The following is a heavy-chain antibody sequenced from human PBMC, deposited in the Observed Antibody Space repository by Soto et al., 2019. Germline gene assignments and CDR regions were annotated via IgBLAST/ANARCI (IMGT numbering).Heavy chain of an antibody. CDR2: IRSKGHNYAT. Sequence: VGSLRLSCAASGFAFSGSDMYWVRQVPGKGPEWVGRIRSKGHNYATEYAASVKGRFTISRDDSKNTAYLQMNSLQTEDTAVYYCTRDLFSYDYSGILWFDPWGQGTLVTVSS. CDR3: TRDLFSYDYSGILWFDP. J-gene: IGHJ5*02. CDR1: GFAFSGSD. D-gene: IGHD3-16*01. V-gene: IGHV3-73*01.